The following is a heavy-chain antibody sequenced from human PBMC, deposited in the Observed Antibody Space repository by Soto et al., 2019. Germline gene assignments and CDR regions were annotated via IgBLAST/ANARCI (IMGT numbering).Heavy chain of an antibody. D-gene: IGHD2-15*01. CDR3: ARGRYCSGGSCYRRAVTNYMDV. CDR1: GGSFSGYY. Sequence: PSETLSLTCAVYGGSFSGYYWSWIRQPPGKGLEWIGEINHSGSTNYNPSLKSRVTISVDTSKNQFSLKLSSVTAADTAVYYCARGRYCSGGSCYRRAVTNYMDVWGKGTTVTVSS. CDR2: INHSGST. J-gene: IGHJ6*03. V-gene: IGHV4-34*01.